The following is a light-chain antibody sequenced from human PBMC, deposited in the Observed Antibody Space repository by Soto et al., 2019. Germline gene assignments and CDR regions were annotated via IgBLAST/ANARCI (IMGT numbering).Light chain of an antibody. V-gene: IGKV3-20*01. CDR1: QNIYYN. J-gene: IGKJ1*01. CDR2: GTS. CDR3: QQYGSSPWT. Sequence: MTQSPATVSVSPGESATLSCRASQNIYYNVAWYQQRPGQAPRLLIYGTSNRATGIPDRFSGSGSGTDFTLTISRLEPEDFAVYYCQQYGSSPWTFGQGTKVDIK.